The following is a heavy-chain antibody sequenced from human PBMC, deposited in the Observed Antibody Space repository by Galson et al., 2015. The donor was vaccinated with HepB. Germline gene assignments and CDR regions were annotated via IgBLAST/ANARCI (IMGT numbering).Heavy chain of an antibody. J-gene: IGHJ6*02. V-gene: IGHV2-70*01. CDR1: VFSLSTSGMC. D-gene: IGHD6-6*01. Sequence: PALVKPTQTLTLTCTFSVFSLSTSGMCVSWIRQPPGKALEWLALIGWDDDKYYSTSLKTRLTISKDTSKNQVVLTMTNMDPVDTATYYCARIRVIAARRPYYYYYGMDVWGQGTTVTVSS. CDR3: ARIRVIAARRPYYYYYGMDV. CDR2: IGWDDDK.